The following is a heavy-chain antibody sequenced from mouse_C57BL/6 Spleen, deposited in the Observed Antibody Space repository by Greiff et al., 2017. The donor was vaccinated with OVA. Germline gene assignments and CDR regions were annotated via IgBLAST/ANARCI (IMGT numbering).Heavy chain of an antibody. CDR3: ASAGVYFDY. J-gene: IGHJ2*01. V-gene: IGHV1-50*01. CDR1: GYTFTSYW. CDR2: IDPSDSYT. Sequence: QVQLQQPGAELVKPGASVKLSCKASGYTFTSYWMQWVKQRPGQGLEWIGEIDPSDSYTNYNQKFKGKATLTVDTSSSTAYMQLSSLTSEDSAVYYCASAGVYFDYWGQGTTLTVSS.